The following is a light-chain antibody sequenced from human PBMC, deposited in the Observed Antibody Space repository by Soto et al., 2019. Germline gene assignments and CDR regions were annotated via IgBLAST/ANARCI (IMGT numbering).Light chain of an antibody. Sequence: SYELTQPPSVSVSPGQTATISCSGDKLGDKYACWYQQKPGQSPVLVIYEDAKRPSGIPERFSGSNSGSTATLTISGTQTMDEADYHCQTWDSSSGWVFGTGTKVTVL. V-gene: IGLV3-1*01. CDR2: EDA. CDR1: KLGDKY. CDR3: QTWDSSSGWV. J-gene: IGLJ1*01.